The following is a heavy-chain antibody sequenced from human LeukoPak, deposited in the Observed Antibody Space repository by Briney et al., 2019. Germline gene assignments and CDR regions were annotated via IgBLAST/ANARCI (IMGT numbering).Heavy chain of an antibody. D-gene: IGHD6-19*01. J-gene: IGHJ5*02. CDR1: GLTFSRYS. CDR2: ISSGSSYI. Sequence: GGSLRLSCAPSGLTFSRYSMNWVRQAPGKGLEWVSSISSGSSYIYYADSVKGRFTISRDNAKNSLFLQMNSLRAEDTAVYYCARVEYSSGWYGWFDPWGQGTLVTVSS. V-gene: IGHV3-21*03. CDR3: ARVEYSSGWYGWFDP.